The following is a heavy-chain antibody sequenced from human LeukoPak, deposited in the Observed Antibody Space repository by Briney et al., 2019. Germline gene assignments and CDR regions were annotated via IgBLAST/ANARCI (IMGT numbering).Heavy chain of an antibody. CDR3: ARARQPAYYYYAMDG. CDR1: GGPISSYY. CDR2: IHCSGST. V-gene: IGHV4-59*01. J-gene: IGHJ6*02. Sequence: PSETLSLTCTVSGGPISSYYWSWIRQPPGKGLECIGNIHCSGSTSYAPSFKGRVTISVDTSTNEFSLKVSSLTAADTAVYYCARARQPAYYYYAMDGWGQGATVTVAS.